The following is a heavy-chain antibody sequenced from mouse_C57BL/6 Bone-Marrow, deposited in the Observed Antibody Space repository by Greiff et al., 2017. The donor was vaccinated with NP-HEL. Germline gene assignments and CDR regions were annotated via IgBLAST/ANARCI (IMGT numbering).Heavy chain of an antibody. CDR3: ERVGYGGFAY. V-gene: IGHV1-54*01. D-gene: IGHD2-2*01. J-gene: IGHJ3*01. CDR1: GYAFNNYL. Sequence: VQLQESGAELVRPGTSVKVSCKASGYAFNNYLIEWVKQRPGQGLEWIGVINPGSGGTNYTEKFKGKATLTADKSSSTADMQLSSLTSEDSAVDFCERVGYGGFAYWGQGTLVTVSA. CDR2: INPGSGGT.